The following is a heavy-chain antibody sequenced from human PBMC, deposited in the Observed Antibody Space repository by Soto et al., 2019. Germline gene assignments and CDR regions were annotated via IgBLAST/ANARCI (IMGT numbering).Heavy chain of an antibody. CDR2: MNPNSGNT. Sequence: ASVPVSCKASGYTFPIYDINWVRQATGQGLEWMGWMNPNSGNTGYAQKFQGRVTMTRNSSISTAYMELSSLRSEDTAVYYCATLEAATVDYWGQGTQVTVSS. V-gene: IGHV1-8*01. CDR3: ATLEAATVDY. J-gene: IGHJ4*02. CDR1: GYTFPIYD. D-gene: IGHD2-15*01.